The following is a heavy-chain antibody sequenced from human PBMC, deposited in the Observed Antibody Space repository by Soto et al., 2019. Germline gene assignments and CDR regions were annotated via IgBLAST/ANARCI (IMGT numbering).Heavy chain of an antibody. CDR2: ISYDGSNK. CDR1: GFTFSSYG. Sequence: GGSLRLSCAASGFTFSSYGMHWVRQAPGKGLEWVAVISYDGSNKYYADSVKGRFTISRDNSKNTLYLQMNSLRAEDTAVYYCAKDLSYYGSGSYMGSWGQGTLVTVSS. D-gene: IGHD3-10*01. V-gene: IGHV3-30*18. CDR3: AKDLSYYGSGSYMGS. J-gene: IGHJ5*02.